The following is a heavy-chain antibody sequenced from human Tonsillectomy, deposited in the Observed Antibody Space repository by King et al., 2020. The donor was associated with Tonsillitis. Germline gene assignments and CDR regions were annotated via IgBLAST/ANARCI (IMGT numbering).Heavy chain of an antibody. V-gene: IGHV4-34*01. J-gene: IGHJ4*02. D-gene: IGHD3-3*01. CDR3: ARLGFWSGYYSFDF. CDR2: INHSGST. CDR1: GGSFSGYY. Sequence: VQLQQWGAGLLKPSETLSLTCAVYGGSFSGYYWSWLRQPPGKGLEWIGEINHSGSTNYNPSLKSRITISVDTSKNQFSLRLSSVTAADTAVYYCARLGFWSGYYSFDFWGQGILVTVSS.